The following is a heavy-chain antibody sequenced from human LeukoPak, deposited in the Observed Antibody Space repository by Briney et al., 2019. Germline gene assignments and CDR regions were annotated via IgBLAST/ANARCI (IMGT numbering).Heavy chain of an antibody. J-gene: IGHJ6*02. CDR2: IYYSGST. Sequence: SETLSLTCIVSGGSVSSGDYFWSWIRQPPGKGLEWIGYIYYSGSTNYNPSLKSRVTISVDTSKNQFSLKLSSVTAADTAVYYCARVPHYYYGMDVWGQGTTVTVSS. V-gene: IGHV4-61*08. CDR1: GGSVSSGDYF. CDR3: ARVPHYYYGMDV.